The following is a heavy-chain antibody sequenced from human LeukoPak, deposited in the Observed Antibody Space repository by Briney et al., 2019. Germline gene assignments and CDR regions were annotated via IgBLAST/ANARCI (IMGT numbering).Heavy chain of an antibody. Sequence: SGRSLRLSCAASGFTFSTYFMHWVRQAPGKGLEWVADIASDGSHTFYVESVKGRFTISRDNSKNTLYLQMNSLRAEDTAVYYCAGYCSSTSCFLLLYAFDIWGQGTMVTVSS. CDR2: IASDGSHT. CDR1: GFTFSTYF. D-gene: IGHD2-2*01. J-gene: IGHJ3*02. V-gene: IGHV3-30-3*01. CDR3: AGYCSSTSCFLLLYAFDI.